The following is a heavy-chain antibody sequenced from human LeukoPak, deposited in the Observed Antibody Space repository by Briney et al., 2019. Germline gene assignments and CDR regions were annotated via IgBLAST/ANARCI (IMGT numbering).Heavy chain of an antibody. CDR1: GFTFSSYA. CDR3: ARILAYCGGDCYPLFDY. V-gene: IGHV3-30*04. Sequence: GGSLRLSCAASGFTFSSYAMHWVRQAPGKGLEWVAVISYDGSNKYYADSVKGRFTISRDNSKTTLYLQMNSLRAEDTAVYYCARILAYCGGDCYPLFDYWGQGTLVTVSS. J-gene: IGHJ4*02. D-gene: IGHD2-21*02. CDR2: ISYDGSNK.